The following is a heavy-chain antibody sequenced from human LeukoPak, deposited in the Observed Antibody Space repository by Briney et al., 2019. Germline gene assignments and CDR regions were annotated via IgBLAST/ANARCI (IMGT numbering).Heavy chain of an antibody. Sequence: SETLSLTCAVYGGSFSGYYWSWIRQPPGKGLEWIGEINHSGSTNYNPSLKSRVTISVDTSKNQFSLKLSSVTAADTAVYYCARHLKYYYDSSGYNNWFDPWGQGTLVTVSS. CDR3: ARHLKYYYDSSGYNNWFDP. V-gene: IGHV4-34*01. CDR2: INHSGST. J-gene: IGHJ5*02. D-gene: IGHD3-22*01. CDR1: GGSFSGYY.